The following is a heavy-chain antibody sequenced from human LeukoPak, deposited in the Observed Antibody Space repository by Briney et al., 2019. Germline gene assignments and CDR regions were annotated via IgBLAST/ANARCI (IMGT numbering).Heavy chain of an antibody. V-gene: IGHV1-18*01. J-gene: IGHJ5*02. D-gene: IGHD3-10*01. CDR2: ISGYNGNT. CDR1: GYTFTSYG. CDR3: ARPNYRGGSGSYGGTNWFDP. Sequence: GASVSVSCKASGYTFTSYGISWVPQAPGQGLEWMRWISGYNGNTNYAQKVQGRVTMTTDTSTSTAYMEPRSLRSDDTAVYYCARPNYRGGSGSYGGTNWFDPWGQGTLVTVSS.